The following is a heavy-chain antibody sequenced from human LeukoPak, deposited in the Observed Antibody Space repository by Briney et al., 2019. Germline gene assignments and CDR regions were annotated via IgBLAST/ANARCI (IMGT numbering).Heavy chain of an antibody. V-gene: IGHV4-34*01. CDR1: GGSFSGYY. J-gene: IGHJ4*02. D-gene: IGHD3-22*01. CDR3: ARAPYYDSSGQVDY. Sequence: ASETLCLTCAVYGGSFSGYYWSWIRQPPGKGLEWIGEINHSGSTNYNPSLKSRVTISVDTSKNQFSLKLSSVTAADTAVYYCARAPYYDSSGQVDYWGQGALVTVSS. CDR2: INHSGST.